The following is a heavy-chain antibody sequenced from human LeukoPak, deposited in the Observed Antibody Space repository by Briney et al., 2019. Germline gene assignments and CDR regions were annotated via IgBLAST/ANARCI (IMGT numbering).Heavy chain of an antibody. D-gene: IGHD3-22*01. J-gene: IGHJ4*02. V-gene: IGHV4-59*08. CDR3: ARGFYDRSGYSTPFDH. Sequence: SETLSLTCTVSGGSISSYYWNWIRQPPGKGLEWIGYIYSSGGTNYNPSLESRVTISVDTSKNQFSLRLTSVTAADTAVYYCARGFYDRSGYSTPFDHWGQGTLVTISP. CDR1: GGSISSYY. CDR2: IYSSGGT.